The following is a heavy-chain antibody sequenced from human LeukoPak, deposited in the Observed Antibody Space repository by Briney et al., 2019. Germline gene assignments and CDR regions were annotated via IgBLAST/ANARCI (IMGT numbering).Heavy chain of an antibody. V-gene: IGHV3-30*02. CDR2: IRFDGSNK. CDR1: GFTFSNYG. J-gene: IGHJ5*02. Sequence: GGSLRLSCVASGFTFSNYGMHWVRQTPGNGLEWVAFIRFDGSNKYYADSVKGRFTISRDNSKNTLYLQMNSLRAEDTAVYYCAKDMGYYYGSGSHNWFDPWGQGTLVTVSS. CDR3: AKDMGYYYGSGSHNWFDP. D-gene: IGHD3-10*01.